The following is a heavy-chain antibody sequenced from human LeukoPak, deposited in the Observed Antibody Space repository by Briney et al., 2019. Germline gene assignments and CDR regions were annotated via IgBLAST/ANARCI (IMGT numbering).Heavy chain of an antibody. V-gene: IGHV1-2*06. Sequence: ASVKVSCKASGHTFTGYYMHWVRQAPGQGLEWMGRINTNSGGTNYAQKFQGRVTMTRDTSISTAYMELSRLRSDDTAVYYCARILGYCSGGSCYSGGGGQDFDYWGQGTLVTVSS. CDR2: INTNSGGT. D-gene: IGHD2-15*01. CDR1: GHTFTGYY. J-gene: IGHJ4*02. CDR3: ARILGYCSGGSCYSGGGGQDFDY.